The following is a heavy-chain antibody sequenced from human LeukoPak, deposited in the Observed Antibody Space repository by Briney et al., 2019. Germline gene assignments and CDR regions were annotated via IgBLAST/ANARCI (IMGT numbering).Heavy chain of an antibody. CDR3: ARGEMSGGSGIPGYYGMDV. Sequence: GRSLRLSCAASGFTFSSYGMHWVRQAPGKGLEWVAVISYDGGNKYYADSVKGRFTISRDNSKNTLYLQMNSLRAEDTAVYYCARGEMSGGSGIPGYYGMDVWGQGTTVTVSS. D-gene: IGHD3-10*01. J-gene: IGHJ6*02. CDR2: ISYDGGNK. V-gene: IGHV3-30*03. CDR1: GFTFSSYG.